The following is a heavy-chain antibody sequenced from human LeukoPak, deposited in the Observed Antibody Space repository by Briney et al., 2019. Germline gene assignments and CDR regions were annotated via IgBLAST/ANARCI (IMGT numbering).Heavy chain of an antibody. J-gene: IGHJ4*02. CDR3: ARDPSFRSGGSRYSDY. CDR2: INQDGSQK. V-gene: IGHV3-7*01. D-gene: IGHD2-15*01. Sequence: GGSLRLSCAASGFTFSTYWMSWVRQAPGKGLEWVANINQDGSQKYYVDSVKGRFTISRDNAKNSLYLQMNSLRAEDTAVYYCARDPSFRSGGSRYSDYWGQGTLVTVSS. CDR1: GFTFSTYW.